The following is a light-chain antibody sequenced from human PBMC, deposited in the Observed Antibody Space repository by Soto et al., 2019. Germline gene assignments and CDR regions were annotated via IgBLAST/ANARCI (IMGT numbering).Light chain of an antibody. CDR1: QSISTY. CDR2: AAS. Sequence: DIQMTQSPSSLSASVGDRVIITCRASQSISTYLTWYQHKPGKAPKLLISAASSLQSGVPSRFSGSGSGTDFTLTISSLQPEDFATYYCQQSYSNRPLTFGGGTKVEIK. V-gene: IGKV1-39*01. CDR3: QQSYSNRPLT. J-gene: IGKJ4*01.